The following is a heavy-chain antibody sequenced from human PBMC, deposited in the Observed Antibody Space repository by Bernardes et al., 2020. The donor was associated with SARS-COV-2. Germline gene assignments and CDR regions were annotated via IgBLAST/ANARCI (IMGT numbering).Heavy chain of an antibody. Sequence: GGSLRLSCAASGFTFSSYAMSWVRQAPGKGLEWVSAISGSGGSTYYADSVKGRFTFSRDNSKNTLYLQMNSLRAEDTAVYYCAKDRARGDYYYYGMDVCGQGTTVTVSS. J-gene: IGHJ6*02. CDR3: AKDRARGDYYYYGMDV. V-gene: IGHV3-23*01. CDR2: ISGSGGST. D-gene: IGHD3-10*01. CDR1: GFTFSSYA.